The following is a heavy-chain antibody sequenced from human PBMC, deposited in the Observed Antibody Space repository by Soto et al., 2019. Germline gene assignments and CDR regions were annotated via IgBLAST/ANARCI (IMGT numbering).Heavy chain of an antibody. CDR1: GGTFSKYA. CDR3: ARALPLGDLFLFFDI. CDR2: IIPIYGTT. J-gene: IGHJ3*02. V-gene: IGHV1-69*01. D-gene: IGHD3-16*01. Sequence: QVQLVQSGAEVKKPGSSVKVSCKASGGTFSKYAITWVRQAPGQGLEWMGGIIPIYGTTNFAQKIQGRVTIGADESTSVADMELSSLRSPDTAVYYCARALPLGDLFLFFDIWGQGTMVTVSS.